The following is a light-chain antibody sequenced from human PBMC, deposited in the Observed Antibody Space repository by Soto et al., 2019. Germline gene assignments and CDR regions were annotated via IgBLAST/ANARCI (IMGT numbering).Light chain of an antibody. J-gene: IGLJ3*02. V-gene: IGLV2-14*01. CDR1: SSDVGGYNY. Sequence: QSALTQPASVSGSPGQSITISYTGTSSDVGGYNYVSWYQQHPGKAPKLMIYDVTNRPSGVSNRFSGYKSGNTASLTISGLQAEDEADYYCSSYTSSSTPLVFGGGTKVTVL. CDR2: DVT. CDR3: SSYTSSSTPLV.